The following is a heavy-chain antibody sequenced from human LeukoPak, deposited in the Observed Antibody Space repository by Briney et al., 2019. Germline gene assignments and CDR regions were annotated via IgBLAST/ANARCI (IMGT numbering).Heavy chain of an antibody. D-gene: IGHD6-13*01. V-gene: IGHV1-2*02. CDR1: GYTFTGYY. J-gene: IGHJ5*02. CDR2: INPNSGGT. Sequence: ASVKVSCKASGYTFTGYYMHWVRQTPGQGLEWMGWINPNSGGTNYAQKFQGRVTMTRDTSISTAYMELSRLRSDDTAVYYCARPKLAAAGKGWLDPWGQGTLVTVSS. CDR3: ARPKLAAAGKGWLDP.